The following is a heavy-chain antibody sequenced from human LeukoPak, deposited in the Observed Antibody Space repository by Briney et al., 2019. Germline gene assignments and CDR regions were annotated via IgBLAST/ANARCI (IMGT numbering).Heavy chain of an antibody. J-gene: IGHJ3*02. CDR2: IYYSGST. CDR3: AREGYFDGAFDI. Sequence: SQTLSLTCTVSGGSISSGDYYWSWIRQPPGKGLEWIGYIYYSGSTYYNPSFKSRVTISVDTSKNQFSLKLSSVTAADTAVYYCAREGYFDGAFDIWGQGTMVTVSS. CDR1: GGSISSGDYY. D-gene: IGHD3-9*01. V-gene: IGHV4-30-4*01.